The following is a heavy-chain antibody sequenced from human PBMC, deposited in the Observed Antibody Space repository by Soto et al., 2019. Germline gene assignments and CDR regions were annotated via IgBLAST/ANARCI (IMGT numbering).Heavy chain of an antibody. D-gene: IGHD3-9*01. V-gene: IGHV3-64D*06. Sequence: LRRSCSASGFTFIEYSMHWVRQAPGKGLQYVSTISSDGDITYYADSVKGRFTISRDNSKNTLYLQMNSLRPEDTAVYYCVKVSTFYDILTGYYSTNFFDPWGQGTLVTVSS. CDR1: GFTFIEYS. CDR2: ISSDGDIT. CDR3: VKVSTFYDILTGYYSTNFFDP. J-gene: IGHJ5*02.